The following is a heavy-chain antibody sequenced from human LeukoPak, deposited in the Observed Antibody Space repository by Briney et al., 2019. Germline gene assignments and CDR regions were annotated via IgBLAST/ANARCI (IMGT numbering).Heavy chain of an antibody. V-gene: IGHV3-30-3*01. D-gene: IGHD2-2*01. J-gene: IGHJ4*02. CDR3: AKDVPTAYFDY. CDR1: GFTFSSYA. Sequence: GGSLRLSCAASGFTFSSYAMHWVRQAPGKGLEWVAVISYDGSNKYYADSVKGRFTISRDNSKNTLYLQMNSLRAEDTAVYYCAKDVPTAYFDYWGQGTLVTVSS. CDR2: ISYDGSNK.